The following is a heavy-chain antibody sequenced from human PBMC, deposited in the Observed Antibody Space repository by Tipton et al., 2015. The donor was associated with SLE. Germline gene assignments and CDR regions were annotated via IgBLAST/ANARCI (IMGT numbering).Heavy chain of an antibody. Sequence: TLSLTCTVSSDSLSSYYWTWIRLSPGGGLEWIGFISDTGRTDYNPSLKSRVTISLDTSKSQFSLKLASVTAADTALYFCARGFGYYYYYLDVWGKGTTVTVSS. CDR1: SDSLSSYY. CDR3: ARGFGYYYYYLDV. D-gene: IGHD3-16*01. CDR2: ISDTGRT. V-gene: IGHV4-59*01. J-gene: IGHJ6*03.